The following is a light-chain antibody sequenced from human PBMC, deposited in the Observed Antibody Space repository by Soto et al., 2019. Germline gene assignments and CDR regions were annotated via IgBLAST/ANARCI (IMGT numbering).Light chain of an antibody. J-gene: IGKJ1*01. V-gene: IGKV3-20*01. CDR1: QSISVTY. CDR3: QQYGDLPPT. Sequence: EIVLTQCPGTLSLSPGERATLSCRASQSISVTYLAWYQQRPGQAPRLLIYTTSSRAADIPDRFSGSGSGTDFTLTISRLEPEDFVVYHCQQYGDLPPTFGQGTKVDIK. CDR2: TTS.